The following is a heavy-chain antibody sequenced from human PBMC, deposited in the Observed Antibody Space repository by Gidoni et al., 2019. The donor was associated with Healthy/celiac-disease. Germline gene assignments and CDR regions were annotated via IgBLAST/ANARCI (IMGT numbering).Heavy chain of an antibody. CDR1: SGYY. J-gene: IGHJ4*02. Sequence: QVQLQQWGAGLFKPSETLSFSGYYWSWIRQPPGKGLEWIGEINHSGSTNYNPSLKSRVTISVDTSKNQFSLKLSSVTAADTAVYYCARGLYTAMFRFDYWGQGTLVTVSS. CDR3: ARGLYTAMFRFDY. V-gene: IGHV4-34*01. D-gene: IGHD5-18*01. CDR2: INHSGST.